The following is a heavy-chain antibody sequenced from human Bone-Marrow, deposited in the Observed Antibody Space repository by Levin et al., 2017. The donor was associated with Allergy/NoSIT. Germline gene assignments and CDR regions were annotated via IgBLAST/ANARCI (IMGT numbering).Heavy chain of an antibody. J-gene: IGHJ4*02. Sequence: GGSLRLSCSASGFTFSSYAMHWVRQAPGKGLEYVSAISSNGGSTYYADSVKGRFTISRDNSKNTLYLQMSSLRAEDTAVYYCVKGTGPMVQGAPFDYWGQGTLVTVSS. CDR2: ISSNGGST. V-gene: IGHV3-64D*06. CDR3: VKGTGPMVQGAPFDY. D-gene: IGHD3-10*01. CDR1: GFTFSSYA.